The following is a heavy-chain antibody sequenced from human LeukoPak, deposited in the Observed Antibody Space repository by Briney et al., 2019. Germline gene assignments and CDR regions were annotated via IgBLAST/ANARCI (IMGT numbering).Heavy chain of an antibody. CDR3: TRRTYSAYMDV. CDR1: GGSMITNTFY. V-gene: IGHV4-39*01. J-gene: IGHJ6*03. D-gene: IGHD1-7*01. CDR2: MYYNGGGT. Sequence: SETLSLTCTVSGGSMITNTFYWVWIRQPPGKGLEWIANMYYNGGGTQYNRSLANRVPISVDTSKNQFFLNLSSVTAADTAVYYCTRRTYSAYMDVWGQGTTVTVSS.